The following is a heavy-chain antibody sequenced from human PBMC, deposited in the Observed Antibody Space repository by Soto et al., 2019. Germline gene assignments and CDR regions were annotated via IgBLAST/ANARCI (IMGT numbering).Heavy chain of an antibody. Sequence: ASVKVSCKASGYTFTSYAMHWVRQAPGQRLEWMGWINAGNGNTKYSQKFQGRVTITRDTSASTAYMELSSLRSEDTAVYYCAREGVTYYDFWSGYYLGYWGQGTLVTASS. CDR3: AREGVTYYDFWSGYYLGY. D-gene: IGHD3-3*01. CDR1: GYTFTSYA. J-gene: IGHJ4*02. CDR2: INAGNGNT. V-gene: IGHV1-3*01.